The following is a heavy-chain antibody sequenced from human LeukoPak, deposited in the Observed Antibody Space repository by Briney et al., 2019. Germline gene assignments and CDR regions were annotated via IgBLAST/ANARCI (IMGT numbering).Heavy chain of an antibody. D-gene: IGHD3-9*01. CDR1: GFTFSSYS. V-gene: IGHV3-74*01. CDR3: AREGLYDILTGYQAFDI. J-gene: IGHJ3*02. CDR2: INSDGSST. Sequence: PGGSLRLSCAASGFTFSSYSMNWVRQAPGKGLEWVSRINSDGSSTSYADSVKGRFTISRDNAKNTLYLQMNSLRAEDTAVYYCAREGLYDILTGYQAFDIWGQGTMVTVSS.